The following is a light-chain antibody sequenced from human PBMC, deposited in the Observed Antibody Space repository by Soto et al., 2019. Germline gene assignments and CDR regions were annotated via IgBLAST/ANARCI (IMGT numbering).Light chain of an antibody. CDR1: SSDVGGYNY. V-gene: IGLV2-14*03. J-gene: IGLJ1*01. CDR3: SSYTSDTTGV. CDR2: DVT. Sequence: QSALTQPASVSGSPGQSIAISCTGTSSDVGGYNYVSWYQQHPGKAPKLMIYDVTTRPSGVSNRFSGSNSGNTAALTISGLQAEDEADYYCSSYTSDTTGVFGTGTK.